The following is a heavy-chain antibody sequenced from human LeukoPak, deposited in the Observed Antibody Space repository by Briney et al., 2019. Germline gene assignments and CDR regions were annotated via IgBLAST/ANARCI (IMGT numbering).Heavy chain of an antibody. Sequence: AASVKVSCKASGGTFSSYAISWVRQAPGQGLEWMGGIIPIFGTANYAQKFQGRVTITADESTSTAYMGLSSLRSEDTAVYYCARHSGWYVFDYWGQGTLVTVSS. CDR2: IIPIFGTA. J-gene: IGHJ4*02. V-gene: IGHV1-69*13. D-gene: IGHD6-19*01. CDR1: GGTFSSYA. CDR3: ARHSGWYVFDY.